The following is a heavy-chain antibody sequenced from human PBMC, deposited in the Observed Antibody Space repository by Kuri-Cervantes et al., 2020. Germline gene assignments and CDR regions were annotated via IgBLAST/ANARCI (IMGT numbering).Heavy chain of an antibody. CDR2: ISSSGSTI. CDR1: GFTFSDYY. V-gene: IGHV3-11*01. CDR3: ARSWELLGWFDP. D-gene: IGHD1-26*01. J-gene: IGHJ5*02. Sequence: GESLKISCAASGFTFSDYYMGWIRQAPGKGLEWVSYISSSGSTIYYADSVKGRFTISRDSAKNSLYLQMNSLRAEDTAVYYCARSWELLGWFDPWGQGTLVTVSS.